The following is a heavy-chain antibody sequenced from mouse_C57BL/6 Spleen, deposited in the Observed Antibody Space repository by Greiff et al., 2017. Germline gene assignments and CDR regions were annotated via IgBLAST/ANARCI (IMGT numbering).Heavy chain of an antibody. CDR2: IHPNCGST. Sequence: QVQLQQPGAELVKPGASVKLSCKASGYTFTSYWMHWVKQRPGQGLEWIGMIHPNCGSTNYNEKFKSKATLTVDKSSSTAYMQLSSLTSEDSAVYYCARDYYDYGNAMDYWGQGTSVTVSS. CDR3: ARDYYDYGNAMDY. V-gene: IGHV1-64*01. J-gene: IGHJ4*01. D-gene: IGHD2-4*01. CDR1: GYTFTSYW.